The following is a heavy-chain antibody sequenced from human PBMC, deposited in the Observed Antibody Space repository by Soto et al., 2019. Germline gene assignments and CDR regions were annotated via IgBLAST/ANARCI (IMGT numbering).Heavy chain of an antibody. CDR3: ARAIDRRYMDV. Sequence: PSDTLSLTCTVSGGSISSYYWSWIRQPPGKGLEWIGYIYYSGSTNYNPSLKSRVTISVDTSKNQFSLKLSSVTAADTAVYYCARAIDRRYMDVWGQGTTVTVSS. CDR2: IYYSGST. CDR1: GGSISSYY. J-gene: IGHJ6*02. V-gene: IGHV4-59*01. D-gene: IGHD3-9*01.